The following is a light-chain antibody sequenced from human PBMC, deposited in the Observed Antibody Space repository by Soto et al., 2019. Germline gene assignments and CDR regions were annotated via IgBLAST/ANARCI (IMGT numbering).Light chain of an antibody. V-gene: IGKV3-11*01. CDR2: AAY. Sequence: EVVLTQSPVTLSLSPRERATLSCRASQSFRGLLAWYQQKPGQAPRLLIYAAYNRATGIPPRFSGSWSGTDFPLTISMLEPEDSAVYYCQQRHMSPITFGQGTRLEIK. CDR1: QSFRGL. CDR3: QQRHMSPIT. J-gene: IGKJ5*01.